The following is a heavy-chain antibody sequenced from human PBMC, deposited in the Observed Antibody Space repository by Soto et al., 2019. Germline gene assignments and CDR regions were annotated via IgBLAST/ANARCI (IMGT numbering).Heavy chain of an antibody. CDR2: INPNSGGT. CDR3: ARMGGYFTPCYCSSTSCYADYYYGMDV. CDR1: GYTFTGYY. V-gene: IGHV1-2*04. D-gene: IGHD2-2*01. Sequence: ASVKVSCKASGYTFTGYYMHWVRQAPGQGLEWMGWINPNSGGTNYAQKFQGWVTMTRDTSISTAYMELSRLRSDDTAVYYCARMGGYFTPCYCSSTSCYADYYYGMDVWGQGTTVTVSS. J-gene: IGHJ6*02.